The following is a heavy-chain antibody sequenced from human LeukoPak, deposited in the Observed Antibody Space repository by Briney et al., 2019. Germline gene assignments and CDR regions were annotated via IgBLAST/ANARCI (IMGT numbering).Heavy chain of an antibody. D-gene: IGHD2-2*01. CDR3: ARHDCTSTTCQYHYGMDV. CDR2: IYYSGNT. J-gene: IGHJ6*02. V-gene: IGHV4-39*01. Sequence: SETLSLTCTVSGGSISSSSFYWGWIRQSRGKVLEWIENIYYSGNTYYNRSLKSQFTITVDRAKNKYSLKLSSVTAADTAVYYCARHDCTSTTCQYHYGMDVWGQGTTVTVSS. CDR1: GGSISSSSFY.